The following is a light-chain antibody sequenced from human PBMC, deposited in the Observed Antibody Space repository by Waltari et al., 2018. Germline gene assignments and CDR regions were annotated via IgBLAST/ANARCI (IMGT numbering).Light chain of an antibody. Sequence: DIVVTQSPEVLSVSLGERATINCKSSQSVLYSSNNKNYVAWFQQKPGKRPRLLIYWASTRESGVPDRFSGSGSGTDFSRTIANLQAEDVAVYYCQQYYRIPLSFGGGTKVEIK. CDR3: QQYYRIPLS. J-gene: IGKJ4*01. V-gene: IGKV4-1*01. CDR2: WAS. CDR1: QSVLYSSNNKNY.